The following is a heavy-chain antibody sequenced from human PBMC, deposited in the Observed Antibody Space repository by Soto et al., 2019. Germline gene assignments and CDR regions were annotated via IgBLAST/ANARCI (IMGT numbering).Heavy chain of an antibody. Sequence: QVQLQESCPGLVKPSQTLSLTCSVSGASISSGNYYWSWIRQHPGKGLEWIGYIYYTGSTYYNPSLRSRITISEDMSKNHFSLRLSSVTAADTAVYYCARGREEAGGPFDYWGQGTLVTVSS. V-gene: IGHV4-31*03. CDR2: IYYTGST. CDR3: ARGREEAGGPFDY. J-gene: IGHJ4*02. CDR1: GASISSGNYY. D-gene: IGHD3-10*01.